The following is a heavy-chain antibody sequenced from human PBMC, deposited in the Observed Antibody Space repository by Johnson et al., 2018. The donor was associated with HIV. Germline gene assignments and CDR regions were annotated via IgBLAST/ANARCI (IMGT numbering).Heavy chain of an antibody. CDR3: ARDYRGRTVDAFDV. D-gene: IGHD3-16*02. Sequence: QMLLVESGGGVVQPGGSLRLSCAASGFTFSSYGMHWVRQAPGKGLEWVAVIGFDGTKSYYADSLKGRFTISRDNSKNMLDLQVKSLRAGDAAVYYCARDYRGRTVDAFDVWGQGTLVIVSS. CDR1: GFTFSSYG. J-gene: IGHJ3*01. CDR2: IGFDGTKS. V-gene: IGHV3-30*02.